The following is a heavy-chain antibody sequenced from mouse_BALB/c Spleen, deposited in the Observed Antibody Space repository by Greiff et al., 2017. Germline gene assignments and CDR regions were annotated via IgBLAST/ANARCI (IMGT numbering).Heavy chain of an antibody. J-gene: IGHJ2*01. V-gene: IGHV1-63*02. D-gene: IGHD6-1*01. CDR2: IYPGGGYT. CDR1: GYTFTNYW. CDR3: ARGEPEYYFDY. Sequence: VQLQQSGAELVRPGTSVKISCKASGYTFTNYWLGWVKQRPGHGLEWIGDIYPGGGYTNYNEKFKGKATLTADTSSSTSEDSAVYFCARGEPEYYFDYWGQGTTLTVSS.